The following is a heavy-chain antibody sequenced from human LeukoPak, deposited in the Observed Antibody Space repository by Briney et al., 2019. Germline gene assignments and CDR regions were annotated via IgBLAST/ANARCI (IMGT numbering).Heavy chain of an antibody. J-gene: IGHJ4*02. V-gene: IGHV1-2*02. CDR2: LNPNIGAT. D-gene: IGHD5-12*01. Sequence: GASVKVSCKASGYTFTDYYLYWVRRAPGQGLECMGWLNPNIGATNYAQKFQGRVTMTRDTSINTAYMELRSLSSDDTAVYYCARTRENSGYDYFDSWGQGTLVTVSS. CDR1: GYTFTDYY. CDR3: ARTRENSGYDYFDS.